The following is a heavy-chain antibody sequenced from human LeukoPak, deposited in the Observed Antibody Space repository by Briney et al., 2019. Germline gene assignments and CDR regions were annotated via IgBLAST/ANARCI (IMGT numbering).Heavy chain of an antibody. Sequence: AASVKVSCKVSGYTLTELSMHWVRQAPGKGLEWMGGFDPEDGETIYAQKFQGRVTMTRDTSISTAYMELSRLRSDDTAVYYCARDQGGYYSSSWVFDYWGQGTLVTVSS. CDR2: FDPEDGET. CDR1: GYTLTELS. D-gene: IGHD6-13*01. CDR3: ARDQGGYYSSSWVFDY. V-gene: IGHV1-24*01. J-gene: IGHJ4*02.